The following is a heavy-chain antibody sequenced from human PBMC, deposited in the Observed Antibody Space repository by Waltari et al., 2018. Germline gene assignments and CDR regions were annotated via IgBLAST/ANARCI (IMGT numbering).Heavy chain of an antibody. Sequence: QVQLVESGGGVVQPGRSLGLSCDSSEFTFRSYAMHWVRQAPGKGLEWVAVISYNGRNIYYVDSVKGRFTISRDNSKKTLYMQMNSLRAEDTAVYYCARDYCDRTNCHGMDVWGQGTTVTVSS. CDR1: EFTFRSYA. CDR3: ARDYCDRTNCHGMDV. D-gene: IGHD3-22*01. J-gene: IGHJ6*02. CDR2: ISYNGRNI. V-gene: IGHV3-30*04.